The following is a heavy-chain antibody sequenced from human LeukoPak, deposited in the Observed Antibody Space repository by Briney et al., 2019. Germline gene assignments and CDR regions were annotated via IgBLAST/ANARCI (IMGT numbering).Heavy chain of an antibody. D-gene: IGHD4-23*01. CDR1: SGSISRYY. Sequence: NPSETLSLTCTISSGSISRYYWSWVRQPPGKGLEWIGYIYYSGSTNYNPSLKSRVTISIHTSKNQFSLKLNSVTAADTAVYYCARDRYGGYPGAFDIWGQGTMVTVSS. V-gene: IGHV4-59*01. CDR2: IYYSGST. J-gene: IGHJ3*02. CDR3: ARDRYGGYPGAFDI.